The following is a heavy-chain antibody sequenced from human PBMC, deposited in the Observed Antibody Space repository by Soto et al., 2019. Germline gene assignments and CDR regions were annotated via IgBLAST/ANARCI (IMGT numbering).Heavy chain of an antibody. D-gene: IGHD3-10*01. V-gene: IGHV3-11*01. CDR2: ISGTGRTI. CDR1: GFTFTDYY. J-gene: IGHJ6*02. CDR3: ATEWNGSGSYYTPVGLYYYYYGLDV. Sequence: PGGSLRLSCAASGFTFTDYYMSWIRQAPGKGLEWVSYISGTGRTIYYADSVKGRFTISRDNAKNSLYLQMNSLRAEDTADYYCATEWNGSGSYYTPVGLYYYYYGLDVWGQGTTVTVSS.